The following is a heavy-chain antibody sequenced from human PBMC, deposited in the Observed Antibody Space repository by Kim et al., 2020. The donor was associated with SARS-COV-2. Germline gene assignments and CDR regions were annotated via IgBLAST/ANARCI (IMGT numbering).Heavy chain of an antibody. Sequence: GGSLRLSCAASGFTFSSYTLNWVRQAPGKGLEWVSSISSSSSYIYYADSVKGRFTISRDNAKNSLYLQMNSLRAEDTAVYYCARDNEYGDYGWTVRAFDIWGQGTMVTVSS. CDR3: ARDNEYGDYGWTVRAFDI. CDR2: ISSSSSYI. CDR1: GFTFSSYT. J-gene: IGHJ3*02. V-gene: IGHV3-21*01. D-gene: IGHD4-17*01.